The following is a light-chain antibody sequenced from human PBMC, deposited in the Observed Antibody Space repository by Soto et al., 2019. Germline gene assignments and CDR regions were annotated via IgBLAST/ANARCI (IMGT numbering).Light chain of an antibody. CDR1: QSVSSY. Sequence: EIVLTQSPSTLSLSPGDRATLSCRASQSVSSYLAWYQQKPGQAPRLLIYDASNRATGIPARFSGSGSGTDITLTISSLEPEDFAFYYYPARSNSPSFGQGTRLEIK. J-gene: IGKJ5*01. CDR3: PARSNSPS. V-gene: IGKV3-11*01. CDR2: DAS.